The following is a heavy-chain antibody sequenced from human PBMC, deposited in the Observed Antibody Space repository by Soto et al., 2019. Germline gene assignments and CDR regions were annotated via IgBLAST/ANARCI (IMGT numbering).Heavy chain of an antibody. J-gene: IGHJ4*02. CDR2: IYWDDDK. Sequence: QITLKESGPTLVKPTQTLTMTCTFAGFSRTNSGVGVGWICQPPGKALEWLGLIYWDDDKRSSPSLKNRVTFTQDTSNTQVVLTMTNMDPVDTGTYYCAPRRSNGWYDFDYWGQGTLVTVSS. D-gene: IGHD6-19*01. V-gene: IGHV2-5*02. CDR3: APRRSNGWYDFDY. CDR1: GFSRTNSGVG.